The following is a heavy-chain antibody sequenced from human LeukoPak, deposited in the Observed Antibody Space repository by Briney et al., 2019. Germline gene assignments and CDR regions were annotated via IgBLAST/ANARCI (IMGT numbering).Heavy chain of an antibody. V-gene: IGHV3-30*18. CDR1: GFTFSSYG. Sequence: GGSLRLSCAASGFTFSSYGMHWVRQAPGKGLEWVAVISYDGSNKYYADSVKGRFTISRDNSKNTLYLQMNSLRAEDMALYYCAKDMARYSFGYNAFDIWGQGTMVTVSS. CDR2: ISYDGSNK. CDR3: AKDMARYSFGYNAFDI. J-gene: IGHJ3*02. D-gene: IGHD5-18*01.